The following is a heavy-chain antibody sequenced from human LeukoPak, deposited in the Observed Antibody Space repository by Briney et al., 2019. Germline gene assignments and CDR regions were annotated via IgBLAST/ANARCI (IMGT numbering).Heavy chain of an antibody. Sequence: GGSLRLSCAASGFTFSSYAMSWVRQAPGKGLEWVSAISGSGGSTYYADSVKGRFTISRDNSKNTLYLQMSSLRAEDTAVYYCVKENTAMVFVYWGQGTLVTVSS. V-gene: IGHV3-23*01. CDR1: GFTFSSYA. CDR2: ISGSGGST. D-gene: IGHD5-18*01. J-gene: IGHJ4*02. CDR3: VKENTAMVFVY.